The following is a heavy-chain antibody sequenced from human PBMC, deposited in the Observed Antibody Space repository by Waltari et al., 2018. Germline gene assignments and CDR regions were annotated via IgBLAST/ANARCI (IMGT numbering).Heavy chain of an antibody. Sequence: QLQLQESGPGLVKPSETLSLTCTVSGGSISSSSYYWGWIRQPPGKGLEWIGSIYYSGSTYSNPSLKSRVTISVDTSKNQFSLKLSSVTAADTAVYYCARLQIAATRRRSYFDYWGQGTLVTVSS. CDR2: IYYSGST. CDR1: GGSISSSSYY. V-gene: IGHV4-39*07. D-gene: IGHD2-15*01. J-gene: IGHJ4*02. CDR3: ARLQIAATRRRSYFDY.